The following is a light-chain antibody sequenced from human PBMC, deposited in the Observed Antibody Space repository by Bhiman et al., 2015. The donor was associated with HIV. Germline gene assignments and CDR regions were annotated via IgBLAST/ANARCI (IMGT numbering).Light chain of an antibody. CDR2: GDN. Sequence: QSVLTQPPSASGTPGQRVTISCSGSSSNIGSYSVNWYQQLPRTAPKLLIYGDNQRPSGVPDRFSGSKSGTSASLAISGLQADDEADYYCATWDDSLNGNWVFGGGTKLTVL. CDR3: ATWDDSLNGNWV. V-gene: IGLV1-44*01. J-gene: IGLJ3*02. CDR1: SSNIGSYS.